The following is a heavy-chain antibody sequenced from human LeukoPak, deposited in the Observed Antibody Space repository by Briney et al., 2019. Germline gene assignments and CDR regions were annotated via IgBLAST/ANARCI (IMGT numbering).Heavy chain of an antibody. J-gene: IGHJ6*03. Sequence: ASVKVSCKASGYTFTSYYMHWVRQAPGQGLEWMGIINPSGGSTSYAQKFQGRVTMTRDTSTSTVYMELSSLRSDDTAVYYCARAPVLLEILYYYYMDVWGKGTTVTVSS. V-gene: IGHV1-46*01. CDR2: INPSGGST. CDR3: ARAPVLLEILYYYYMDV. CDR1: GYTFTSYY. D-gene: IGHD1-26*01.